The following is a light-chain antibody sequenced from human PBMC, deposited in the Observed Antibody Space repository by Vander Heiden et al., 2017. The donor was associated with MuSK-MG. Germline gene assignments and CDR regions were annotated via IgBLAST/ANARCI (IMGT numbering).Light chain of an antibody. V-gene: IGLV2-11*01. CDR3: CSYAGSYTLVV. CDR1: SSDVGGYNY. Sequence: QSALTQPRSVSGSPGQSVTIPCTGTSSDVGGYNYVSWYQQHPAKAPNLMIYDVSKRPSGVPDRFSGSKSGNTASLTISGLQAEDEADYYCCSYAGSYTLVVFGGGTKLTVL. J-gene: IGLJ2*01. CDR2: DVS.